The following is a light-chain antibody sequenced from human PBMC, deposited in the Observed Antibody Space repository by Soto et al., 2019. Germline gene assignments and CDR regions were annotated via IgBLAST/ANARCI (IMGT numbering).Light chain of an antibody. J-gene: IGKJ1*01. CDR2: VAS. CDR1: QSVSSNN. Sequence: EIVLTQSPDTLSLSPGERATLSCRASQSVSSNNLAWYQHKPGQPPRLLIYVASRRATGIPDTFSGSGSGSEFTLTITSLEPEDFAVYYCQQHGSGPWTFGQGTKVEIK. CDR3: QQHGSGPWT. V-gene: IGKV3-20*01.